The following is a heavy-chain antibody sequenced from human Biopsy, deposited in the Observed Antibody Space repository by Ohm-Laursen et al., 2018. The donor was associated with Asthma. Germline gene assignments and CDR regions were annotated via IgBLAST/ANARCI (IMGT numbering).Heavy chain of an antibody. CDR2: ISFDGSNK. J-gene: IGHJ4*02. CDR1: GFTFSKYG. CDR3: AKDVFPGWELRRGPDY. Sequence: SLRLSCAASGFTFSKYGMHWVRQAPGKGLDWVAVISFDGSNKNYTDSVKGRFTISRDNSRNTLHLQMNSLRAEDTTVYYCAKDVFPGWELRRGPDYRGQGTLVTVSS. D-gene: IGHD1-26*01. V-gene: IGHV3-30*18.